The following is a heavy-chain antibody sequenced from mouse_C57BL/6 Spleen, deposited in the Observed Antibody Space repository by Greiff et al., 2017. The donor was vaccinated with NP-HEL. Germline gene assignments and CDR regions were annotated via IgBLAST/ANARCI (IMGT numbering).Heavy chain of an antibody. D-gene: IGHD4-1*02. J-gene: IGHJ3*01. Sequence: QVQLKQPGAELVMPGASVKLSCKASGYTFTSSWMPWVKQRPGQGLEWIGEIDPSDSYTNYNQKFKGKSTLTVDKSSSTAYIQLSSLTSEDSAVYYCARSTGAWFAYWGQGTLVTVSA. CDR2: IDPSDSYT. CDR3: ARSTGAWFAY. CDR1: GYTFTSSW. V-gene: IGHV1-69*01.